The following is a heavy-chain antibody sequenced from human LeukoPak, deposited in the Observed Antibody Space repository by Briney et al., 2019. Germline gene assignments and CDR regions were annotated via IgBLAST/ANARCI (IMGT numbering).Heavy chain of an antibody. J-gene: IGHJ4*02. D-gene: IGHD3-22*01. CDR2: ISGSGGST. CDR3: AKATPYYYDSSGYSFDY. CDR1: GFTFSSYS. V-gene: IGHV3-23*01. Sequence: PGGSLRLSCAASGFTFSSYSMNWVRQAPGKGLEWVSAISGSGGSTYYADSVKGRFTISRDNSKNTLYLQMNSLRAEDTAVYYCAKATPYYYDSSGYSFDYWGQGTLVTVSS.